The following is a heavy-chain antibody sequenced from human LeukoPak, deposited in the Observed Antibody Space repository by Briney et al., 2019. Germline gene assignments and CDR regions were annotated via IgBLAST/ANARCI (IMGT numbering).Heavy chain of an antibody. J-gene: IGHJ6*02. Sequence: GGSLRLSCAASGFTFSTYAMNWVRRAPGKGLEWVSGISESDGRTYYADSVKGRFTISRDNSKNTLYLQMNSLRAEDTAVYYCAKVLSLTQYYWYGMDVWGQGTTVVVSS. D-gene: IGHD2/OR15-2a*01. CDR1: GFTFSTYA. V-gene: IGHV3-23*01. CDR2: ISESDGRT. CDR3: AKVLSLTQYYWYGMDV.